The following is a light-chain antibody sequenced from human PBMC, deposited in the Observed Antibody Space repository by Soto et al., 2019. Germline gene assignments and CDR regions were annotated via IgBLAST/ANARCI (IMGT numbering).Light chain of an antibody. CDR3: QQHRDWPRST. CDR2: GAS. V-gene: IGKV3-15*01. Sequence: ETLLTQSPATLSVSPGERATLSCRASQSGRDNLAWYQQKPGQAPRLLIYGASTRAPGIPDRFSGSGFGTEFSLTISRLQSEDFAVYCCQQHRDWPRSTFGQGTKLEIK. CDR1: QSGRDN. J-gene: IGKJ2*01.